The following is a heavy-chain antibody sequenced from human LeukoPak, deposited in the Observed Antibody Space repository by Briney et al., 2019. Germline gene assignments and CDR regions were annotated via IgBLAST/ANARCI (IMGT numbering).Heavy chain of an antibody. D-gene: IGHD1-26*01. CDR1: GGSTSSSGYY. V-gene: IGHV4-39*07. Sequence: PSETLSLTCTVSGGSTSSSGYYWGWIRQPPGKGLEWIGSIYYGGITYYNPSLKSRVTISVDTSKNQFSLKLSSVTAADTAVYYCARSLIVGATSHFDYWGQGTLVTVSS. CDR2: IYYGGIT. CDR3: ARSLIVGATSHFDY. J-gene: IGHJ4*02.